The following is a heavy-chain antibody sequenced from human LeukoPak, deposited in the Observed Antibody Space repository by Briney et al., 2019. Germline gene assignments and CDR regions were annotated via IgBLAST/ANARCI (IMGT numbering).Heavy chain of an antibody. Sequence: PGGSLRLSCAASGFTFSSYEMNWVRQAPGKGLEWVSHIDSSGITIYYGDSVKGRFTISRDNAKNSIYLQMDSLRVEDTAIYYCARDSVGDLLDYWGQGTPVTVSS. D-gene: IGHD4-17*01. CDR2: IDSSGITI. J-gene: IGHJ4*02. CDR3: ARDSVGDLLDY. CDR1: GFTFSSYE. V-gene: IGHV3-48*03.